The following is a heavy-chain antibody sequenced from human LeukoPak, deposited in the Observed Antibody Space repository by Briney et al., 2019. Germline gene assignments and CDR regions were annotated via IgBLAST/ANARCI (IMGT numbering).Heavy chain of an antibody. J-gene: IGHJ2*01. CDR1: GFTFSSHG. CDR3: AKNLLGSGAYSWYFDL. D-gene: IGHD1-26*01. Sequence: GGSLRLSCAAFGFTFSSHGMSWVRQTPGKGLEWVSSISTSGDGTVYADSVKGRVTISRDNSKNTLYLQMNSLRAEDTAVYSCAKNLLGSGAYSWYFDLSGRGTLVTVPS. CDR2: ISTSGDGT. V-gene: IGHV3-23*01.